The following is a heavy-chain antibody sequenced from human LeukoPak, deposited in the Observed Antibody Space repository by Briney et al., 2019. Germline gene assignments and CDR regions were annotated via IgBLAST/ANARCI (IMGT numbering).Heavy chain of an antibody. CDR1: GGSFSGYY. Sequence: PSETLSLTCAVYGGSFSGYYWSWIRQPPGKGLEWIGEINHSGSTNYNPSLKSRVTISVDTSKNQFSLKLSSVTAADTAVYYCAGDYVWGSYRYRIVYWGQGTLVTVSS. CDR2: INHSGST. J-gene: IGHJ4*02. CDR3: AGDYVWGSYRYRIVY. D-gene: IGHD3-16*02. V-gene: IGHV4-34*01.